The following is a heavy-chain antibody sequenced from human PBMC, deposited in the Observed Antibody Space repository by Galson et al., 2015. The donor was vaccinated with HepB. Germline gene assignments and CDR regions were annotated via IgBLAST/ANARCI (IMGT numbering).Heavy chain of an antibody. V-gene: IGHV3-30*18. CDR1: GFTFSSYG. J-gene: IGHJ6*03. D-gene: IGHD1-7*01. CDR3: AKISQNYAYYYYYMDV. CDR2: ISYDGSNK. Sequence: SLRLSCAASGFTFSSYGMHWVRQAPGKGLEWVAVISYDGSNKYYADSVKGRFTISRDNSKNTLYLQMNSLRAEDTAVYYCAKISQNYAYYYYYMDVWGKGTTVTVSS.